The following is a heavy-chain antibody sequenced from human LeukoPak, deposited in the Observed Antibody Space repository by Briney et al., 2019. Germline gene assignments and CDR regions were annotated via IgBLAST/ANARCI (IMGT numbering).Heavy chain of an antibody. CDR2: ISVVSTYK. J-gene: IGHJ6*03. Sequence: GGSLRLSCAASGFTFTDYSINWVRQAPGKGLEWVSSISVVSTYKNYADSVKSRFTISRDNAKNLLFLQMSSLRAEDTAVYYCARDGSGFYHYYYMDVWGKGTTVTVSS. CDR3: ARDGSGFYHYYYMDV. D-gene: IGHD6-25*01. CDR1: GFTFTDYS. V-gene: IGHV3-21*06.